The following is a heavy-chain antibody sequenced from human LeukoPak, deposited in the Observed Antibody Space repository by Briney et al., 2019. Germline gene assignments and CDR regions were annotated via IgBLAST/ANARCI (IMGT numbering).Heavy chain of an antibody. CDR3: ARTAMRYYDVLTGYYNDY. CDR2: ISAYNGNT. D-gene: IGHD3-9*01. J-gene: IGHJ4*02. Sequence: VRQAPGXGLEWMGWISAYNGNTNYAQKLQGRVTMTTDTSTSTAYMELRSLRSDDTAVYYCARTAMRYYDVLTGYYNDYWGQGTLVTVSS. V-gene: IGHV1-18*01.